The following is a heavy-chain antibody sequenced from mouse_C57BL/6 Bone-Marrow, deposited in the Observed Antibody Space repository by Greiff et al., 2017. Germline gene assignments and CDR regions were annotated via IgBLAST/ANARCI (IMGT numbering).Heavy chain of an antibody. D-gene: IGHD2-3*01. J-gene: IGHJ3*01. CDR3: AVGYLTFAD. V-gene: IGHV1-72*01. Sequence: QVQLQQPGAELVKPGASVKLSCKASGYTFTSYRMHWVKQRHGRGLEWIGRLDPYSGGTKYNEKFKSKATLTVDKPSSTAYMQLSRLTSEDSAVDYCAVGYLTFADWGQGTLVTVSA. CDR2: LDPYSGGT. CDR1: GYTFTSYR.